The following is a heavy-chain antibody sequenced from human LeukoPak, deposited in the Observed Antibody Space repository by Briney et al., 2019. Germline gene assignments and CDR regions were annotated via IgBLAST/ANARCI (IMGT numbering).Heavy chain of an antibody. CDR1: GFTFSSYS. CDR2: ISSSGSYI. Sequence: GRCLRLSCAASGFTFSSYSMNWVRQAAGKGLEWVSSISSSGSYIYYADSVKGRFTISRDNAKNSLYLQMNSLRAEDTAVYYCARGIAVAGTPYFDYWGQGTLVTVSS. CDR3: ARGIAVAGTPYFDY. D-gene: IGHD6-19*01. V-gene: IGHV3-21*01. J-gene: IGHJ4*02.